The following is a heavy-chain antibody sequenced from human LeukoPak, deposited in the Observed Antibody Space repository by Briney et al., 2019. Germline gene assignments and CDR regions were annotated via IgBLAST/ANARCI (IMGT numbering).Heavy chain of an antibody. J-gene: IGHJ4*02. CDR1: GFTFSRHG. Sequence: GGALRLSCAPSGFTFSRHGMHWVREAPGKGLEWVAIISNDGSRKYYAHSVEGRFTISRDNSKNTLYLQMDSLRAEDTAVYYCARDRAWNYFDYWGQGTLVTVSS. CDR3: ARDRAWNYFDY. D-gene: IGHD3-3*01. CDR2: ISNDGSRK. V-gene: IGHV3-30*03.